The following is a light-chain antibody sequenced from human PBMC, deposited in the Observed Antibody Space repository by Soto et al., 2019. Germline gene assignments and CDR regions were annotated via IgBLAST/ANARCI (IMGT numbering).Light chain of an antibody. CDR3: RQPTNMTGT. Sequence: DVVMTQSPLSLPVTLGPPASISCMSSQSLLSGAGNTYLNWFQQRPGQSPRRLLSKVYNRDSGVLDLFVRSVSGTDFTLRISRVEDEDAGVYYCRQPTNMTGTLGQGTKVESK. J-gene: IGKJ1*01. CDR2: KVY. CDR1: QSLLSGAGNTY. V-gene: IGKV2-30*01.